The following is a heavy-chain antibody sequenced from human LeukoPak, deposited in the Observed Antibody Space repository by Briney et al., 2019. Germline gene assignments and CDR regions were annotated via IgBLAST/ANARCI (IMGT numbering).Heavy chain of an antibody. CDR2: ISSSSSYI. V-gene: IGHV3-21*01. Sequence: GGSLRLSCAASGFTFSSYSMNWVRQAPGKGLEWVSSISSSSSYIYYADSVKGRFTISRDNAKNSLYLQMNSLRAEDTAVYYCARESRPAYYYDSSGYYYGSYFDYWGQGTLVTVSS. D-gene: IGHD3-22*01. J-gene: IGHJ4*02. CDR1: GFTFSSYS. CDR3: ARESRPAYYYDSSGYYYGSYFDY.